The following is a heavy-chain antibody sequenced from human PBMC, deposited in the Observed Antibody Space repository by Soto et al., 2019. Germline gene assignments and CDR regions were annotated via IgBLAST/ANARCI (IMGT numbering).Heavy chain of an antibody. V-gene: IGHV4-30-2*01. CDR3: ARVPSP. Sequence: QLQLQESGSVLVKPSQTLSLTCAVSGGSISSGGYSWSWIRQPPGKRLEWIGYIYHSGSTYYNPPLKSRVTISVDRSKNQFSLKLSSVTAADTAVYYCARVPSPWVQGTLVTVSS. J-gene: IGHJ5*02. CDR1: GGSISSGGYS. CDR2: IYHSGST.